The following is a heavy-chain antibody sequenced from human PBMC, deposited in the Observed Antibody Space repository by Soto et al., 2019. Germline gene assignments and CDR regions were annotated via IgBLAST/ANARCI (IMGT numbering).Heavy chain of an antibody. V-gene: IGHV3-30*03. J-gene: IGHJ6*02. CDR3: ARGSTYNFWSGYIYYGMDV. D-gene: IGHD3-3*01. Sequence: GGSLRLSCAASGFTFSSYGMRWVRQAPGKGLEWVAVISYDGSNKYYADAVKGRFTISRDNSKNTLYLQMNSLRAEDTAVYYCARGSTYNFWSGYIYYGMDVWGQGTTVTVSS. CDR2: ISYDGSNK. CDR1: GFTFSSYG.